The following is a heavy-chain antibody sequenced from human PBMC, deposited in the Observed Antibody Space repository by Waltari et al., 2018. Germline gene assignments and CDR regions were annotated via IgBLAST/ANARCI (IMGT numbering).Heavy chain of an antibody. J-gene: IGHJ3*02. CDR2: ISSSGSTI. CDR1: GFTFSSYE. D-gene: IGHD3-22*01. Sequence: EVQLVESEGGLVQPGGSLRLSCAASGFTFSSYEMNWVRQAPGKGLEWVSYISSSGSTIYYADSVKGRFTISRDNAKNSLYLQMNSLRAEDTAVYYCARDSYYDRGAFDIWGQGTMVTVSS. CDR3: ARDSYYDRGAFDI. V-gene: IGHV3-48*03.